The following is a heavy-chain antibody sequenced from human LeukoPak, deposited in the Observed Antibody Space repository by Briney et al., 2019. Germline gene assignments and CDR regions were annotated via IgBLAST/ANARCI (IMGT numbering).Heavy chain of an antibody. D-gene: IGHD2-2*01. Sequence: SETLSLTCTVSGGSISSSSYYWGWIRQPPGKGLEWIGSIYYSGSTYYNPSLKSRVTLSVDTSKNQFSLKLSSVTAADTAVYYCARHIVVVLAAKTLGTGTPRIEKIWFDPWGQGTLVTVSS. CDR2: IYYSGST. J-gene: IGHJ5*02. CDR1: GGSISSSSYY. V-gene: IGHV4-39*01. CDR3: ARHIVVVLAAKTLGTGTPRIEKIWFDP.